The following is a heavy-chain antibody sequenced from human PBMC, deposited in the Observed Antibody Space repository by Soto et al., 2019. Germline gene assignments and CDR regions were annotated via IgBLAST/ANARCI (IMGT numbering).Heavy chain of an antibody. Sequence: PGESLKISCKGSGYSFTSYWIGWVRQMPGKGLEWMGIIYPGDSDTRYSPSFQGQVTISADKSISTAYLQWSSLKASDTAMYYCARIIAAPYYYYGMDVWGQGTTVTVSS. CDR3: ARIIAAPYYYYGMDV. V-gene: IGHV5-51*01. D-gene: IGHD6-13*01. J-gene: IGHJ6*02. CDR2: IYPGDSDT. CDR1: GYSFTSYW.